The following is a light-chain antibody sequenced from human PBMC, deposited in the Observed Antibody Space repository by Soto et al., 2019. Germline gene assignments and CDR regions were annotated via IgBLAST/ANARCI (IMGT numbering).Light chain of an antibody. CDR1: SSDVGSYNL. CDR2: EVT. V-gene: IGLV2-23*02. J-gene: IGLJ1*01. CDR3: FSYAGDSVYV. Sequence: QCVLTQPAFVSGSRRQSSPISWTGTSSDVGSYNLVSWFQQHPGKAPKLVIYEVTKRPSGVSDRFSGSNSGNTASLTISGLQAQDEADYYCFSYAGDSVYVFGTGTKV.